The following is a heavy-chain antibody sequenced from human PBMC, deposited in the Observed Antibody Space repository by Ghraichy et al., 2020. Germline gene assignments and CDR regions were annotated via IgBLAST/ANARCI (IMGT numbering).Heavy chain of an antibody. J-gene: IGHJ4*02. V-gene: IGHV1-18*04. D-gene: IGHD6-19*01. CDR2: IGTYKGYT. CDR3: ARDQRYTSGWSPTKFDY. Sequence: ASVKVSCKASGYAFTTYGISWVRQAPGQGLEWMGWIGTYKGYTNYAEKFQDRVTMTTDTSTGTAYVELRSLRSDDTAIYYCARDQRYTSGWSPTKFDYWGQGTLVTVSS. CDR1: GYAFTTYG.